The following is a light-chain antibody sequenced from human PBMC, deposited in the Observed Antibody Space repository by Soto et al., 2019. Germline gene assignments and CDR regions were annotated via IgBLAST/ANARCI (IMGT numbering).Light chain of an antibody. CDR1: SSDVGGYNY. J-gene: IGLJ2*01. V-gene: IGLV2-8*01. CDR3: SSYAGSNNSRV. Sequence: QAVVTQPPSASGSPGQSVTISCTGTSSDVGGYNYVSWYQQHPGKAPKLMIYEVSKRPSGVPDRFSGSKSGNTASLTVSGLQAEDEADYYCSSYAGSNNSRVFGGGTKVTVL. CDR2: EVS.